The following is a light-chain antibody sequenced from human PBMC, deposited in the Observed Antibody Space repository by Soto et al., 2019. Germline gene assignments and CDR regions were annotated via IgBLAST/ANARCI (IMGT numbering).Light chain of an antibody. CDR3: QEYNSDST. V-gene: IGKV1-5*03. J-gene: IGKJ1*01. CDR1: QSISSW. Sequence: DIPMTQSPSPLSAPVGDRVTITCRASQSISSWLAWYQQKPGKAPKLLIYKASSLESGVPSRFSGSGSWTEFTLTISSLQPDDFAAYYCQEYNSDSTFGQGTKVEVE. CDR2: KAS.